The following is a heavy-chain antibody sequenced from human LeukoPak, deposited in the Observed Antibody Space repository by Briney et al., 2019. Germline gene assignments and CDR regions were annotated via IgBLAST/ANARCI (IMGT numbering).Heavy chain of an antibody. J-gene: IGHJ3*02. D-gene: IGHD3-22*01. V-gene: IGHV3-74*01. CDR1: GFTFCSYW. Sequence: GGSLRRSCAASGFTFCSYWMQRVRQAPGKGLVWVSRINSDGSSTSYAYSVKGRFTISRDNAKNTLYLQMNSLRAEDTAVYYCARGRHPHSYYYDSSGYDAFDIWGQGTMVTVSS. CDR3: ARGRHPHSYYYDSSGYDAFDI. CDR2: INSDGSST.